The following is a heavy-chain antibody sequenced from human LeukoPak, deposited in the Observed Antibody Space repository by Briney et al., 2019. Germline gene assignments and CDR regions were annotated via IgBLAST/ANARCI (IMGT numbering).Heavy chain of an antibody. D-gene: IGHD5/OR15-5a*01. Sequence: GAAVEVSCKASGYTFTIYGISWVRQAPGQGLEWMAWISAYNGNTNYAQKLQGRVTMTTDTSTSTAYMELRSLRSDDTAVYYCARDLQDKVWLGAVYYYYGMDVWGQGTTVTVSS. V-gene: IGHV1-18*01. CDR1: GYTFTIYG. J-gene: IGHJ6*02. CDR3: ARDLQDKVWLGAVYYYYGMDV. CDR2: ISAYNGNT.